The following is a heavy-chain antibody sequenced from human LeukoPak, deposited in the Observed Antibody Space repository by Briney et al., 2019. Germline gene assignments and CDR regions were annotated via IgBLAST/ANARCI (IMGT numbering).Heavy chain of an antibody. CDR3: ARVRYSSDFYFDY. CDR2: ISSSSSYI. CDR1: GFPFSSYS. D-gene: IGHD6-25*01. V-gene: IGHV3-21*01. Sequence: GSLRLSCAASGFPFSSYSMNWVRQAPGKGLEWVSSISSSSSYIYYADSVKGRFTISRDNAKNSLYLQMNSLRAEDTAVYYCARVRYSSDFYFDYWGQGTLVTVSS. J-gene: IGHJ4*02.